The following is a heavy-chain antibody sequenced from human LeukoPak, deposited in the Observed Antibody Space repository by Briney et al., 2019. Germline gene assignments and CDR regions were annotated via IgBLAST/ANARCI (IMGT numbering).Heavy chain of an antibody. CDR1: GGSISSSNW. CDR3: ARRDSSGYYFKDMDY. J-gene: IGHJ4*02. CDR2: IYHSGST. Sequence: SGTLSLTRAVSGGSISSSNWWSWVRQPPGKGLEWIGEIYHSGSTNYNPSLKSRVTISVDKSKNQFSLKLSSVTAADTAVYYCARRDSSGYYFKDMDYWGQGTLVTVSS. V-gene: IGHV4-4*02. D-gene: IGHD3-22*01.